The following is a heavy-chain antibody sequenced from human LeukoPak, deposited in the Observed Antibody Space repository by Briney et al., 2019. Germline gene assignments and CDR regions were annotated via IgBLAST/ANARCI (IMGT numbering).Heavy chain of an antibody. J-gene: IGHJ4*02. Sequence: GGSLRLSFAASGFTFNKYWMTWLGQAGCKGVDRVAHINEDDSQIYYLESVEGRFTITRDNAKNSLHLQMNSLRAEDTATYYCARGYYYSGTYYLSFFDYWGQGTLVTVSS. D-gene: IGHD3-10*01. V-gene: IGHV3-7*01. CDR1: GFTFNKYW. CDR2: INEDDSQI. CDR3: ARGYYYSGTYYLSFFDY.